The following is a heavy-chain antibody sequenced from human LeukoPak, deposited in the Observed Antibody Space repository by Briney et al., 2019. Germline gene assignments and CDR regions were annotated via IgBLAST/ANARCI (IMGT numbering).Heavy chain of an antibody. J-gene: IGHJ6*04. V-gene: IGHV4-61*02. CDR3: ARETTLGPTSRMDV. CDR2: FYTTGTT. D-gene: IGHD1-1*01. CDR1: GGSVSSGRYY. Sequence: PSQTLSLTCSVSGGSVSSGRYYWTWIRQPAGKGLEWIGRFYTTGTTNYNPSLESRVTISIDTSKNQFSLKLSSVTAADTAVYYCARETTLGPTSRMDVCGKGTTVTVSS.